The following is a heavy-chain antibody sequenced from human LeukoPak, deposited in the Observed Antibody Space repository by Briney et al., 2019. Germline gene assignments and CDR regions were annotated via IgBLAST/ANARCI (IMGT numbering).Heavy chain of an antibody. V-gene: IGHV3-15*01. CDR3: TTGGAARSSCDY. J-gene: IGHJ4*02. CDR1: GFTFSNAW. CDR2: IKSKTDGGTP. Sequence: GGSLRLSCAASGFTFSNAWMSWVRQAPGKGLEWVGRIKSKTDGGTPDYAAPVKGRFTISRDDSKNTLYLQMNSLKTEDTAVYYCTTGGAARSSCDYWGQGTLVAVSS. D-gene: IGHD6-6*01.